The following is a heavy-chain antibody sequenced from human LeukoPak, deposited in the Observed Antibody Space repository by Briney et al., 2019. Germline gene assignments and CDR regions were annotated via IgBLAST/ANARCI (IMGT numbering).Heavy chain of an antibody. Sequence: SETLSLTCTVSGGSISSGDYYWSWIRQPPGKGLGWIGYIYYSGSTYYNPSLKSRVTISVDTSKNQFSLKLSSVTAADTAVYYCARVGVYGDLDYWGQGTLVTVSS. V-gene: IGHV4-30-4*01. CDR1: GGSISSGDYY. CDR3: ARVGVYGDLDY. J-gene: IGHJ4*02. D-gene: IGHD4-17*01. CDR2: IYYSGST.